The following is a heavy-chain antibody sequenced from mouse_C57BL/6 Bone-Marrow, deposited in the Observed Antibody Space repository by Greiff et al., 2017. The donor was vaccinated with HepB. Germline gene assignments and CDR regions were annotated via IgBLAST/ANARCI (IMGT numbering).Heavy chain of an antibody. Sequence: VQLQQSGPGLVQPSQSLSITCTVSGFSLTSYGVHWVRQSPGKGLEWLGVIWSGGSTDYNAAFISRLSISKDNSKSQVFFKMNSLHADDTAIYYCARNFLYYYGSSFYAMDYWGQGTSVTVSS. J-gene: IGHJ4*01. CDR3: ARNFLYYYGSSFYAMDY. CDR2: IWSGGST. V-gene: IGHV2-2*01. D-gene: IGHD1-1*01. CDR1: GFSLTSYG.